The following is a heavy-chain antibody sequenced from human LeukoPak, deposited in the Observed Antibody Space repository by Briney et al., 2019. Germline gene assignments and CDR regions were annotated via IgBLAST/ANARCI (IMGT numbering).Heavy chain of an antibody. D-gene: IGHD6-6*01. Sequence: PSETLSLTCTVSGGSISSSSYYWGWIRQTPGKGLEWIGEIDHSGNTNYNPSLKNRVTMSVDRSKNQVSLKLSSVTAADSAVYYCARGIKMRGKDSSSSVDYWGQGTLVAVSS. CDR1: GGSISSSSYY. CDR2: IDHSGNT. CDR3: ARGIKMRGKDSSSSVDY. J-gene: IGHJ4*02. V-gene: IGHV4-39*07.